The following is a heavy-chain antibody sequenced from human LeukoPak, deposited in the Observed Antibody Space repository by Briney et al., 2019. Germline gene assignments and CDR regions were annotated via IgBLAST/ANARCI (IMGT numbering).Heavy chain of an antibody. V-gene: IGHV3-30*04. J-gene: IGHJ3*02. D-gene: IGHD3-16*01. CDR1: GFTFSSYV. Sequence: GGSLRLSCAASGFTFSSYVMHWVRQAPGKGLECVAVISADGSNKSYADSVKGRFTISRDNSKNTLYLQMNSLRAEDTAVYYCAKVVWGTVAAAGAFDIWGQGTMVTVSS. CDR3: AKVVWGTVAAAGAFDI. CDR2: ISADGSNK.